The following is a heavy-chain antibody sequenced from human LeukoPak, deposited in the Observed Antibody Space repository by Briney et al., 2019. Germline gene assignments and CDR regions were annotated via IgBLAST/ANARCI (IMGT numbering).Heavy chain of an antibody. CDR3: ARGAYDSSGYYRYFDY. CDR2: TRNKANSYTT. J-gene: IGHJ4*02. D-gene: IGHD3-22*01. CDR1: GFTFSDHY. V-gene: IGHV3-72*01. Sequence: GGSLRLSCAASGFTFSDHYMDWVRQAPGKGLEWVGRTRNKANSYTTEYAASVKGRFTISRDDSKNSLYLQMNSLKTEDTAVYYCARGAYDSSGYYRYFDYWGQGTLVTVSS.